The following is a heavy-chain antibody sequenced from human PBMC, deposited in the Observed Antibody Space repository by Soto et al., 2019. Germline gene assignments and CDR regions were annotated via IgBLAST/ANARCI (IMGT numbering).Heavy chain of an antibody. Sequence: GGSLRLSCAASGFTFSSYGMHWVRQAPGKGLEWVAVISYDGSNKYYADSVKGRFTISRDNSKNTLYLQMNSLRAEDTAVYYCAKDPAGIAAAGTIADYYYYYGMDVWGQGTTVTVSS. CDR3: AKDPAGIAAAGTIADYYYYYGMDV. D-gene: IGHD6-13*01. CDR1: GFTFSSYG. CDR2: ISYDGSNK. J-gene: IGHJ6*02. V-gene: IGHV3-30*18.